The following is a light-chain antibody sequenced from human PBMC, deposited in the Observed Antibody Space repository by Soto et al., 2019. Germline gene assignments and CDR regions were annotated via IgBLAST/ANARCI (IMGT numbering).Light chain of an antibody. Sequence: DIQMTQSPSTLSASVGDRVTITCRASQSISSWLAWYQQKPGKAPKLLIYKASSLESGVPSRFGGSGSGTEFTLTISSLQPDDFATYYCQQYNSYSYTFGQGTKVDNK. CDR1: QSISSW. CDR2: KAS. V-gene: IGKV1-5*03. CDR3: QQYNSYSYT. J-gene: IGKJ2*01.